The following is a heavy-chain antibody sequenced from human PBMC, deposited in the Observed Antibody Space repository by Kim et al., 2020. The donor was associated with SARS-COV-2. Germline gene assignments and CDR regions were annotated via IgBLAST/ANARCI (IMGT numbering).Heavy chain of an antibody. CDR3: ARDKGSTSSGYYSWGLGIGAFDY. CDR2: IYYSGST. J-gene: IGHJ3*01. CDR1: GGSISSGGYY. Sequence: SETLSLTCTVSGGSISSGGYYWSWIRQHPGKGLEWIGYIYYSGSTYYNPSLKSRVTISVDTSKNQFSLKLSSVTAADTAVFYCARDKGSTSSGYYSWGLGIGAFDYWGQGTMVTVSS. D-gene: IGHD3-22*01. V-gene: IGHV4-31*03.